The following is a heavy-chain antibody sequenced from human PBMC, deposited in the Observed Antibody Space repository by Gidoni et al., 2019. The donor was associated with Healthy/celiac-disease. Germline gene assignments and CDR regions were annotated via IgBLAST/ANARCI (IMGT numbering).Heavy chain of an antibody. J-gene: IGHJ4*02. CDR2: INHSGST. Sequence: QVQLQQWGAGLLKPSEPLSLTCAVYGGSFSGYYWSWIRQPPGKGLEWIGEINHSGSTNYNPSLKSRVTISVDTSKNQFSLKLSSVTAADTAVYYCARGFRAARSLGYWGQGTLVTVSS. CDR3: ARGFRAARSLGY. D-gene: IGHD6-6*01. V-gene: IGHV4-34*01. CDR1: GGSFSGYY.